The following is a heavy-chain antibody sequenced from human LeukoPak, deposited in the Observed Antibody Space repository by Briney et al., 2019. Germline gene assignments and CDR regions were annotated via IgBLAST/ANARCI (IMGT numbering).Heavy chain of an antibody. D-gene: IGHD6-19*01. CDR1: GFTFSSYG. V-gene: IGHV3-23*01. CDR3: AASSGWYFDAFDI. J-gene: IGHJ3*02. CDR2: ISGSGGST. Sequence: GGTLRLSCAASGFTFSSYGMSWVRQAPGKGLEWVSAISGSGGSTYYADSVKGRFTISRDNSKNTLYLQMNSLRAEDTAVYYCAASSGWYFDAFDIWGQGTMVTVSS.